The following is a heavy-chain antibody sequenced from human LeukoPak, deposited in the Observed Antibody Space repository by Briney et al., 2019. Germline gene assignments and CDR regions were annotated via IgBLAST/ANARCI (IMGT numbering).Heavy chain of an antibody. CDR2: ISWNSGSI. Sequence: GGSLRLSCAASGFTFDDYAMHWVRQAPGKGLEWVSGISWNSGSIGYADSVKGRFTISRDNAKNSLYLQMNSLRAEDTAVYYCARDRGYAWGQGTLVTVSS. D-gene: IGHD2-8*01. CDR3: ARDRGYA. CDR1: GFTFDDYA. J-gene: IGHJ4*02. V-gene: IGHV3-9*01.